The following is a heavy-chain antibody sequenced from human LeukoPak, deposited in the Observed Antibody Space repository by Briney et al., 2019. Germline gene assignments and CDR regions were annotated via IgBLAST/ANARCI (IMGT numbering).Heavy chain of an antibody. D-gene: IGHD2-2*02. CDR3: ARKHQLLYRGNYYYYYMDV. J-gene: IGHJ6*03. CDR1: GYTFTGYY. Sequence: ASVKVSCKASGYTFTGYYMHWVRQAPGQGLEWMGWINPNSGGTNYAQKFQGRVTMTRDTSISTAYMELSRLRSDDTAVYYCARKHQLLYRGNYYYYYMDVWGKGTTVTVSS. CDR2: INPNSGGT. V-gene: IGHV1-2*02.